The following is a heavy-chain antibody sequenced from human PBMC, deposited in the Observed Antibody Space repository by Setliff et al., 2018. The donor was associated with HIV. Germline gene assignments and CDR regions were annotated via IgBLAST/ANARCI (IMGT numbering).Heavy chain of an antibody. Sequence: ASVKVSCKASGGTLNNYVIAWVRQAPGQGLEWMGRIIPMYAHGFTGRFVFSVDTPVSTAYLRIFNLKAEDTAVYYCTRDHTPPPNYDFWSGQLDLRNIFYYMDVWGTGSPVTVSS. J-gene: IGHJ6*03. V-gene: IGHV7-4-1*01. D-gene: IGHD3-3*01. CDR1: GGTLNNYV. CDR3: TRDHTPPPNYDFWSGQLDLRNIFYYMDV. CDR2: IIP.